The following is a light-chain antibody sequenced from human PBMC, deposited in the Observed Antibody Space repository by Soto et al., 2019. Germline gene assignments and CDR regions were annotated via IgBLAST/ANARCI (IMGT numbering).Light chain of an antibody. J-gene: IGKJ1*01. V-gene: IGKV3D-15*01. CDR3: QQYKNWPRT. CDR1: PSVYPN. CDR2: GAS. Sequence: EKMVTQSPAPLSVFPGQKTTPSCRGRPSVYPNLAWYQQRPGQAPRLLIYGASSRATGIPDRFSGSGSGTEFTLTISSLQSEDFSVYYCQQYKNWPRTFGQGTKVDIK.